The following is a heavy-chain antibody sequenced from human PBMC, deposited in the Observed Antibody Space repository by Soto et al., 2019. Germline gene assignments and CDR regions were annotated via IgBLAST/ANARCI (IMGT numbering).Heavy chain of an antibody. CDR2: ISYDGSNK. J-gene: IGHJ6*02. Sequence: QVQLVESGGGVVQPGRSLRLSCAASGFTFSSYAMHWVRQAPGKGLEWVAVISYDGSNKYYADSVKGRFTISRDNSKNTLYLQMNSLRAEDTAVYYCARDSLRYNWNDFPYYYYVMDVWGQGTTVTVSS. CDR1: GFTFSSYA. CDR3: ARDSLRYNWNDFPYYYYVMDV. D-gene: IGHD1-1*01. V-gene: IGHV3-30-3*01.